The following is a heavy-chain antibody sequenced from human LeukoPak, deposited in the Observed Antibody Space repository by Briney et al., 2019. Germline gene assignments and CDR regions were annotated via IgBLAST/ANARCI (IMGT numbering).Heavy chain of an antibody. CDR1: GGSFSGYY. Sequence: PSETLSLTCAVYGGSFSGYYWSWIRQPPRKGLEWIGEINHSGSTNYNPSLKSRVTISVDTSKNQFSLKLSSVTAADTAVYYCARVGGLRGWVQHWGQGTLVTVSS. D-gene: IGHD2-21*02. CDR3: ARVGGLRGWVQH. J-gene: IGHJ1*01. V-gene: IGHV4-34*01. CDR2: INHSGST.